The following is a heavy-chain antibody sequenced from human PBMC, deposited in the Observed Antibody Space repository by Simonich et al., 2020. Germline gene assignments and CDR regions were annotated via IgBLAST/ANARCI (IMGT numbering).Heavy chain of an antibody. D-gene: IGHD3-16*01. V-gene: IGHV4-34*01. Sequence: QVQLQQWGAGLLKPSETLSLTCAVYGGSFSGYYWSWIRPPPGKGLEWIGEINHSGSTNHNPSLKSRVTISVDTSKNQFSLKLSSVTAADTAVYYCARPLGIVWAFDIWGQGTMVTVSS. J-gene: IGHJ3*02. CDR2: INHSGST. CDR1: GGSFSGYY. CDR3: ARPLGIVWAFDI.